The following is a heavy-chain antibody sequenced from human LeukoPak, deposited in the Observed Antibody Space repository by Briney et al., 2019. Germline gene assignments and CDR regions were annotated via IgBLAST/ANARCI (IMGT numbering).Heavy chain of an antibody. CDR3: ASEDADGTAVLGGFHN. CDR1: GFIVSSNE. CDR2: ISSDGGTI. J-gene: IGHJ4*02. Sequence: GGSLRLSCAAAGFIVSSNEMNWVRQAPGKGLEWVSYISSDGGTIYYADSVKGRFTISRDNAKNSLYLQMNSLGPEDSALYYNASEDADGTAVLGGFHNWGQGTLVTVSS. V-gene: IGHV3-48*03. D-gene: IGHD3-16*01.